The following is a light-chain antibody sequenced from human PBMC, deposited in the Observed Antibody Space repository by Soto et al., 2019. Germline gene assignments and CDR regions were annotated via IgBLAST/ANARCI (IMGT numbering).Light chain of an antibody. CDR3: SSYTGSSTFV. J-gene: IGLJ1*01. CDR1: SSDVGGYDY. CDR2: DVN. Sequence: QSALTQPASVSGSPGQSITISCTGTSSDVGGYDYVSWYQQLPGKAPKLLIYDVNNRPSRVSHRFSGSKSGNTASLTISGLQAEDEADYYCSSYTGSSTFVFGTGTKVTVL. V-gene: IGLV2-14*01.